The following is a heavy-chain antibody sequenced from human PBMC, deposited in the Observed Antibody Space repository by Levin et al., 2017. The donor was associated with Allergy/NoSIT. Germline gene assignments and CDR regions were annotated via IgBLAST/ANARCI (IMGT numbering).Heavy chain of an antibody. CDR3: ARDHLGYGDL. D-gene: IGHD2-2*03. CDR1: GFPFSSYP. Sequence: GGSLRLSCAASGFPFSSYPMNWVRQVPGKGLEWVSSITGSGTYIHYADSVKGRFTISRDNAKKSLYLQMNSLRVEDSAVYYCARDHLGYGDLWGRGTLVTVSS. V-gene: IGHV3-21*01. J-gene: IGHJ2*01. CDR2: ITGSGTYI.